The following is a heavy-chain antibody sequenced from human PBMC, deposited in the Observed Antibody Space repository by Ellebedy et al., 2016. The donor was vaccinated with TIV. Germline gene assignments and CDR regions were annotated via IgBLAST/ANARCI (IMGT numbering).Heavy chain of an antibody. D-gene: IGHD4-17*01. V-gene: IGHV1-2*02. CDR2: INPNSGGT. Sequence: ASVKVSCXASGYTFTGYCMHWVRQAPGQGLEWMGWINPNSGGTNYAQKFQGRVTMTRDTSISTAYMELSSLRSDDTAVYYCARGDHGDYVDWGQGTLVTVSS. J-gene: IGHJ4*02. CDR3: ARGDHGDYVD. CDR1: GYTFTGYC.